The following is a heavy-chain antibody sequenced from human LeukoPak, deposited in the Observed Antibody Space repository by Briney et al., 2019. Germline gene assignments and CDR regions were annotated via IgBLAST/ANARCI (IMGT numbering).Heavy chain of an antibody. CDR3: TRPDYDSSGSTFDY. Sequence: GGSLRLSCEASGFSFSGSAMHWVRQASGKGLEWVGRVRSKANTYATAYAASVKGRFIISRDDSKNTAYLQMNSLKTEDAAVYYCTRPDYDSSGSTFDYWGQGTLVTVSS. CDR1: GFSFSGSA. J-gene: IGHJ4*02. CDR2: VRSKANTYAT. D-gene: IGHD3-22*01. V-gene: IGHV3-73*01.